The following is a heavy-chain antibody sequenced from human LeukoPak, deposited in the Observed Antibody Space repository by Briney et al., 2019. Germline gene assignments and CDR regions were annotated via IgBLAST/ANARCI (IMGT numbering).Heavy chain of an antibody. D-gene: IGHD4-11*01. Sequence: SQTLSLTCTVSGGSISSGGYYWSWIRQHPGKGLEWIGYIYYSGSTYYNPSLKSRVTISVDTSKNQFSLKLSSVTAADTAVYYCARVQDSSIADAYFDYWGRGILVTVSS. J-gene: IGHJ4*02. CDR3: ARVQDSSIADAYFDY. CDR1: GGSISSGGYY. CDR2: IYYSGST. V-gene: IGHV4-31*03.